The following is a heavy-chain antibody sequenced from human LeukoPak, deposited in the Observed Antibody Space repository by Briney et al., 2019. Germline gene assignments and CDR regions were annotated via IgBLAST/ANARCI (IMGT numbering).Heavy chain of an antibody. V-gene: IGHV3-33*08. J-gene: IGHJ4*02. CDR3: AKPTYSSGWYYFDN. Sequence: SGGTLRLSCAASGFTFSSYGMHWVRKAPGKGLVWVAVIWYDGSNKYYADSVKGRFNISRDNSKNTLYLQSNSQGAVKTAVYYGAKPTYSSGWYYFDNWGQGTLVTASS. CDR2: IWYDGSNK. D-gene: IGHD6-19*01. CDR1: GFTFSSYG.